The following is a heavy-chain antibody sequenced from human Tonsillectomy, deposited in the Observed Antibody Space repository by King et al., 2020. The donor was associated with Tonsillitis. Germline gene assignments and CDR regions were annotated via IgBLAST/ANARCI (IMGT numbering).Heavy chain of an antibody. D-gene: IGHD1-1*01. CDR3: ARGRYFSGISNN. V-gene: IGHV4-30-4*01. J-gene: IGHJ4*02. Sequence: VQLQESGPGLVKPSQTLSLTCTVSGGSISSGDYFWTWIRQPPGKGLEWIGYIYYSGTTYYNPSLKSRVTISVDTSENQFSLKLRSVTAADTAVYYCARGRYFSGISNNWGQGTLVTVSS. CDR1: GGSISSGDYF. CDR2: IYYSGTT.